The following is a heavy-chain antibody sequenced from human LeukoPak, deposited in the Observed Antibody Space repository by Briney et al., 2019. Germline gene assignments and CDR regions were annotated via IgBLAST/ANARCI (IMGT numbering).Heavy chain of an antibody. CDR3: AKAQQWLVGYYLDY. J-gene: IGHJ4*02. CDR2: ISGSGGST. Sequence: GGSLRLSCAASGFTFSSYAMSWVRQAPGKGLEWVSAISGSGGSTYYADSVKGRFTISRDNSKNTLYLQMNSLRAEDTAVYYCAKAQQWLVGYYLDYWGQGTLVTVSS. CDR1: GFTFSSYA. V-gene: IGHV3-23*01. D-gene: IGHD6-19*01.